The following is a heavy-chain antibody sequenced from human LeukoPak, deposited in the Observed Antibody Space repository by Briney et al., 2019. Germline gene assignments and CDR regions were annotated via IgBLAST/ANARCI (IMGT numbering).Heavy chain of an antibody. J-gene: IGHJ4*02. CDR2: ISGSGGST. CDR1: GLRFSDQY. CDR3: AKDFGDY. Sequence: PGGSLRLSCAASGLRFSDQYMIWIRQAPGKGLEWVSAISGSGGSTYYADSVKGRFTISRDNSKNSLYLQMNSLRTEDTALYYCAKDFGDYWGQGTLVTVSS. V-gene: IGHV3-43*02. D-gene: IGHD3-16*01.